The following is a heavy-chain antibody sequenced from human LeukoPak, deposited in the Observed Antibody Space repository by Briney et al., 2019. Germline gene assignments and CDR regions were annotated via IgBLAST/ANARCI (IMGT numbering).Heavy chain of an antibody. D-gene: IGHD3-22*01. J-gene: IGHJ4*02. CDR1: GYTFTSYG. V-gene: IGHV1-18*01. CDR2: ISAYNGNT. Sequence: ASVKVSCKASGYTFTSYGISWVRQAPGQGLEWMGWISAYNGNTNYAQKLQGRVTMTTDTSTSTAYMELRSLRSDDTAVYYCARGPTYYYDSREYYFDYWGQGTLVTVSS. CDR3: ARGPTYYYDSREYYFDY.